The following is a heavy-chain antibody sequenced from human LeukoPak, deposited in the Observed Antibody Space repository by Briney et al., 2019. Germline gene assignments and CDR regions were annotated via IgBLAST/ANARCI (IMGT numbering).Heavy chain of an antibody. CDR1: GFTLNTFA. CDR3: ARGMFDNSGHYYYFYYALDV. CDR2: ISYDSSNY. J-gene: IGHJ6*02. Sequence: GGSLRLSCAASGFTLNTFAMHWVRQAPGRGLEWVAVISYDSSNYYYADSVKGRFTISRDNAKNSLYLQMNSLRAEDTAVYYCARGMFDNSGHYYYFYYALDVWGQGTTVTVSS. D-gene: IGHD3-22*01. V-gene: IGHV3-30-3*01.